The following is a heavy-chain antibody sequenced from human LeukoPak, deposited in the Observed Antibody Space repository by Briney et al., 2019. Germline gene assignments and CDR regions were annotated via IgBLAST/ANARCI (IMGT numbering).Heavy chain of an antibody. D-gene: IGHD1-1*01. J-gene: IGHJ4*02. V-gene: IGHV3-23*01. Sequence: GGSLRLSCAVSRFTFSSYAISWVRQAPGKGLVWVSGISNSGGSRNYADSVKGRFTISRDNSKNTLYLQMNSLIAEDTAVYYCAKGDGATGTAPFDYWGQGTLVTVSS. CDR2: ISNSGGSR. CDR3: AKGDGATGTAPFDY. CDR1: RFTFSSYA.